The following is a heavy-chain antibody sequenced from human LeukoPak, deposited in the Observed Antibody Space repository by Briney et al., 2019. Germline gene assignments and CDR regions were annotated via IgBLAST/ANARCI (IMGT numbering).Heavy chain of an antibody. V-gene: IGHV3-23*01. Sequence: GGSLRLSCAASGFTFSSYAMSWVRQAPGKGLEWVSAISGSGGSTYYADSVKGRFTISRDNSKNTLYLQMNSLRAEDTAVHYCANYWTTGTPTFAFDYWGQGTLVTVSS. CDR2: ISGSGGST. CDR1: GFTFSSYA. CDR3: ANYWTTGTPTFAFDY. D-gene: IGHD1-1*01. J-gene: IGHJ4*02.